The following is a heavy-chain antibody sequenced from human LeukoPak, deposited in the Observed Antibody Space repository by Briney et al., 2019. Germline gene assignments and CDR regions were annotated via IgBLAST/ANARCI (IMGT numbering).Heavy chain of an antibody. CDR2: IYYSGST. CDR1: GGSISSGGYS. CDR3: ARPARGE. J-gene: IGHJ4*02. Sequence: SETLSLTCTVSGGSISSGGYSWSWIRQHPGKGLEWIGYIYYSGSTYYNPSLKSRVTISVDTSKNQFSLKLSSVTAADTAVYYCARPARGEWGQGTLVTVSS. V-gene: IGHV4-31*03. D-gene: IGHD3-10*01.